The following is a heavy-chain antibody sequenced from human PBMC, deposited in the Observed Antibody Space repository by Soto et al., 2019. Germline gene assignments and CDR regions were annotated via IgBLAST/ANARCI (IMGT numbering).Heavy chain of an antibody. V-gene: IGHV1-8*01. D-gene: IGHD2-21*02. J-gene: IGHJ6*02. Sequence: GASVKVSCKASGYTFTSYDINWVRQATGQGLEWMGWMNPNSGNTGYAQKFQGRVTMTRNTSISTAYMELSSLRSEDTAVYYCARGDKGHIVVVTAIHYYYGMDVWGQGTTVTVS. CDR2: MNPNSGNT. CDR1: GYTFTSYD. CDR3: ARGDKGHIVVVTAIHYYYGMDV.